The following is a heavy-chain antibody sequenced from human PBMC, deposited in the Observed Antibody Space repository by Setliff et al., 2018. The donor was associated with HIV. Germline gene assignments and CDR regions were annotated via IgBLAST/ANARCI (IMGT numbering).Heavy chain of an antibody. V-gene: IGHV4-59*01. J-gene: IGHJ3*02. CDR2: IHSSGTT. Sequence: SETLSLTCSVSGGPMTSYYWSWLRQTPGKGLEWIGYIHSSGTTKYNPTLKSRVSISIDTSKNQFSLKVNSVTAADTAVYKCAREITAPYHDAFEIWGRGTLVTVSS. D-gene: IGHD1-20*01. CDR1: GGPMTSYY. CDR3: AREITAPYHDAFEI.